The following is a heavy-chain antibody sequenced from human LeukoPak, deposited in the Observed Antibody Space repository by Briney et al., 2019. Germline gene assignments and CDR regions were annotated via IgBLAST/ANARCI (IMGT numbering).Heavy chain of an antibody. CDR3: AKDTGYSSGWDYFDY. V-gene: IGHV3-43*02. D-gene: IGHD6-19*01. Sequence: PGGSLRLSCAASGFTFDDYAMHWVRQAPGKGLEWVSLISGDGGSTYYADSVKGRFTISRDNSKDSLYLQMNSLRTEDTALYYCAKDTGYSSGWDYFDYWGQGTLVTVSS. J-gene: IGHJ4*02. CDR2: ISGDGGST. CDR1: GFTFDDYA.